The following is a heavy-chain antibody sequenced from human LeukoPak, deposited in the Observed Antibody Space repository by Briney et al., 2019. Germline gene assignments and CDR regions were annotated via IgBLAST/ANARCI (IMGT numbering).Heavy chain of an antibody. V-gene: IGHV3-7*01. Sequence: PGGSLRLSCAASGFTFKKYWMNWVRQVPGKGLECLGNIKEDGGETYYADSVKGRFTISRDNPKNILFLQINSLRVEDTAVYYCARETPRRGETRDGYRWGQGTLVTVSS. CDR1: GFTFKKYW. CDR3: ARETPRRGETRDGYR. J-gene: IGHJ4*02. CDR2: IKEDGGET. D-gene: IGHD5-24*01.